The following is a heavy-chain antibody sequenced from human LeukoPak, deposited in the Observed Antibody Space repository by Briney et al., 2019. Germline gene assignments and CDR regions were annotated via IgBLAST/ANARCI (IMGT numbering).Heavy chain of an antibody. V-gene: IGHV3-7*01. CDR3: AGVVRGAPLRLDY. J-gene: IGHJ4*02. Sequence: PGGSLRLSCAASGFTFSNFWMSWVRQAPGKGLEWVANIKPDGSGTYYVDSVKGRFTISRDNAKNSLYLQMNSLRAEDTAVYYCAGVVRGAPLRLDYWGQGTLVTVSS. CDR2: IKPDGSGT. D-gene: IGHD3-10*01. CDR1: GFTFSNFW.